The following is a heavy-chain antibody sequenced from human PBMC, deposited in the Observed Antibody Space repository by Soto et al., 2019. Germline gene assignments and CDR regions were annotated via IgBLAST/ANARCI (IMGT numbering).Heavy chain of an antibody. CDR2: TSSSSSYI. V-gene: IGHV3-21*01. Sequence: GGSLRLSCAASGFTFSSYSMNWVRQAPGKGLEWVSSTSSSSSYIYYADSVKGRFTISRDNAKNSLYLQMNSLRAEDTAVYYCARERITMVRGVTQDAFDIWGQGTMVTVSS. CDR1: GFTFSSYS. CDR3: ARERITMVRGVTQDAFDI. D-gene: IGHD3-10*01. J-gene: IGHJ3*02.